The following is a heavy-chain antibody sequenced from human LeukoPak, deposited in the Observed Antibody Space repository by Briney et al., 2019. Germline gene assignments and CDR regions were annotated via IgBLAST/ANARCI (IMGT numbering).Heavy chain of an antibody. CDR3: ARDSGSITMIVDDY. Sequence: ASVRVSCKASGYTFTSYGISWVRQAPGQGLEWMGWISAYNGNTNYAQKLQGRVTMTTDTSTSTAYMELRSLRSDDTAVYYCARDSGSITMIVDDYWVPGTLVTVSS. J-gene: IGHJ4*02. CDR2: ISAYNGNT. V-gene: IGHV1-18*01. D-gene: IGHD3-22*01. CDR1: GYTFTSYG.